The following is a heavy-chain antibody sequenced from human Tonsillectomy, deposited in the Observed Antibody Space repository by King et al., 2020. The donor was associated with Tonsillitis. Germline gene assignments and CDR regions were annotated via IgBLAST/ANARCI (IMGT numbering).Heavy chain of an antibody. CDR3: TRPAGYRNTWHGIWFDP. CDR2: IFPGDSDT. CDR1: GYNFTTYW. Sequence: VQLVQSGAEVKKPGESLKISCKGSGYNFTTYWIGWVRQMPGKGLEWMGIIFPGDSDTKYSPSSEGQVTMSVDKSTNTAYLQWIRLKASDTAMYYCTRPAGYRNTWHGIWFDPGGQGTLVTVSS. D-gene: IGHD6-13*01. V-gene: IGHV5-51*03. J-gene: IGHJ5*02.